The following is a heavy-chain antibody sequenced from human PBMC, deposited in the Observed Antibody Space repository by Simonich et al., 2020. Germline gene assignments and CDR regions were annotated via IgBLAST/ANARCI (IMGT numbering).Heavy chain of an antibody. V-gene: IGHV3-30*07. CDR3: AREDLTGDAFDI. CDR1: GFTFSSYA. J-gene: IGHJ3*02. CDR2: QSYDGSNK. D-gene: IGHD7-27*01. Sequence: QVQLVESGGGVVQPGRSLRLSCAASGFTFSSYAMHWVRQAPGKGLEWVAIQSYDGSNKYYADSVKGRFTISRDNSKNPLYLQMNSLRAEDTAVYYCAREDLTGDAFDIWGQGTMVTVSS.